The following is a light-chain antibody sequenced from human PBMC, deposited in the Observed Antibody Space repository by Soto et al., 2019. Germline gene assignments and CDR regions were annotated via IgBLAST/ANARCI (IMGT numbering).Light chain of an antibody. CDR3: SSNAGSNNVI. J-gene: IGLJ2*01. CDR2: EVS. V-gene: IGLV2-8*01. Sequence: QSVLTQPPSASGSPGQSVTISCTGTSSDVGGYNYVSWYQQHPGKAPKLMIYEVSKQPSGVPDRFSGSKSGNTASLTVSGLQAEDEADYYCSSNAGSNNVIFGGGTKLTVL. CDR1: SSDVGGYNY.